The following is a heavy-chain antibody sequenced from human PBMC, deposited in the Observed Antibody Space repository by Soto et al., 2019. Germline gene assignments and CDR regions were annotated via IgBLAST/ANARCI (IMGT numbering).Heavy chain of an antibody. V-gene: IGHV1-69*01. CDR2: FIPIFVSA. D-gene: IGHD4-17*01. Sequence: QLHLVQPGAEVKKAGSSVKVSCKASGGTVSSYAITWVRQAPGKGLEWMGVFIPIFVSAHYAPKFQGRITITGDECRSTAYMEVSVLTSVDTAIHCCARAFWSDTTGFRAYDLWGQGTQGTVS. CDR1: GGTVSSYA. CDR3: ARAFWSDTTGFRAYDL. J-gene: IGHJ4*02.